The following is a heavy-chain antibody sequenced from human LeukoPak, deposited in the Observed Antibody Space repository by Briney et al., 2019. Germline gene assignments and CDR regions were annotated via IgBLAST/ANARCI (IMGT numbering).Heavy chain of an antibody. J-gene: IGHJ4*02. D-gene: IGHD2-2*01. CDR2: IRYDGSNK. V-gene: IGHV3-30*02. Sequence: GGSLRLSCAASGFTFSSYGMHWVRQAPGKGLEWVAFIRYDGSNKYYADSVKRRFTISRDKSKNTLYLQMNSLRAEDTAVYYCAKDSQYQLLIDYWGQGTLVSVSS. CDR1: GFTFSSYG. CDR3: AKDSQYQLLIDY.